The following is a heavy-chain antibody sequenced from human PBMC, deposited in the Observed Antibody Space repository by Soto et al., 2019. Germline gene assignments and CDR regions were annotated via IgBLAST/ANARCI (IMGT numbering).Heavy chain of an antibody. CDR2: IYSDGTT. CDR1: GISVGTNY. D-gene: IGHD3-22*01. Sequence: GGSLRLSCAASGISVGTNYLTWVRQAPGKGLEWVSFIYSDGTTYYADSVKGRFTISRDNSKNTLYLQMNSLRAEDTAVYYCARDAIGYDSSGTFDHWGQGTLVTVSS. V-gene: IGHV3-53*01. CDR3: ARDAIGYDSSGTFDH. J-gene: IGHJ4*02.